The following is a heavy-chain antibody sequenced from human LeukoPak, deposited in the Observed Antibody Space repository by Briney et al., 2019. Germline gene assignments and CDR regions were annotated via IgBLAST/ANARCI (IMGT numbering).Heavy chain of an antibody. CDR3: AIDLEIATIDDAFDI. D-gene: IGHD5-24*01. V-gene: IGHV1-69*05. CDR2: IIPIFGTA. Sequence: AASVKVSCKASVGTFSSYAISWVRQAPGQGLEWMGRIIPIFGTANYAQKFQGRVTITTDESTSTAYMELSSLRSEDTAVYYCAIDLEIATIDDAFDIWGQGTMVTVSS. J-gene: IGHJ3*02. CDR1: VGTFSSYA.